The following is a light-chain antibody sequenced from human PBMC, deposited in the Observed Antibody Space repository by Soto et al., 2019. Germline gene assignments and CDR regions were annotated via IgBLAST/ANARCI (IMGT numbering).Light chain of an antibody. J-gene: IGLJ2*01. CDR3: SSYTTSSTVV. CDR1: SSDVGGYNY. Sequence: QSALTQPASVSGSPGQSITISCTGTSSDVGGYNYVSWIQQHPGKAPNLMIYDVYRRPSGVSYRFSGSKSGNTASLTISGLQAEDEADYYCSSYTTSSTVVFGGGTKLTVL. V-gene: IGLV2-14*01. CDR2: DVY.